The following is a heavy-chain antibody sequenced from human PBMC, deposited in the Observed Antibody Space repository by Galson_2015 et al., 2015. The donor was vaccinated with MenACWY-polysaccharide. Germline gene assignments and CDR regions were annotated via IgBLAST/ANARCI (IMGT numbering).Heavy chain of an antibody. D-gene: IGHD4-11*01. CDR1: GIRFSGSG. Sequence: SLRLSCAASGIRFSGSGMHWVRQAPGKGLEWVAVIQYDGSKIVYADSVKGRFTVSRDNSKNTLYLEMNSLRAEDTAVYYCAREDSRIVFHAFDVWGQGTMVIVSS. V-gene: IGHV3-33*05. CDR3: AREDSRIVFHAFDV. CDR2: IQYDGSKI. J-gene: IGHJ3*01.